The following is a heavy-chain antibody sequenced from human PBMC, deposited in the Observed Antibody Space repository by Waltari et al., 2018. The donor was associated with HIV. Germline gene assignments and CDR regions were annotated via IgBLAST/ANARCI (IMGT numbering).Heavy chain of an antibody. V-gene: IGHV3-73*01. D-gene: IGHD6-19*01. CDR1: GFSFSGTG. Sequence: VQLLESGGGLVPPGASLTLSCTASGFSFSGTGLHWVREAPGKLPGCVGRLSSIRNNEAPIYTGSLEGRCNLSRHDAENTTFLHLNNLKVEDTAIYFCTVGSPDYWYFHLWGRGTLVTVSS. CDR3: TVGSPDYWYFHL. CDR2: LSSIRNNEAP. J-gene: IGHJ2*01.